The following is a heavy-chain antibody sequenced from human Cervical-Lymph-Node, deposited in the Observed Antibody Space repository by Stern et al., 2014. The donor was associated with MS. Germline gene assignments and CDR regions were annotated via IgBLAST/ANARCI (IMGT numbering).Heavy chain of an antibody. J-gene: IGHJ3*02. CDR3: ARLGYSSAWYAGSGAFDI. V-gene: IGHV3-74*02. D-gene: IGHD6-19*01. CDR1: GFSFSDYW. CDR2: IYRAGSGT. Sequence: VQLVQSGGGLVQPGGSLRLSCAASGFSFSDYWMHWVRQAPGKGLVWVSRIYRAGSGTSYADSVKGRFTISRDNAQNTLYLQMNSLRAEDTAVYYCARLGYSSAWYAGSGAFDIWGQGTMVTVSS.